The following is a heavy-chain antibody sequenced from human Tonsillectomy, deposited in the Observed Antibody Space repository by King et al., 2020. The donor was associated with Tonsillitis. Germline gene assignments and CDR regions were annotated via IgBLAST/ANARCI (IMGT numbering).Heavy chain of an antibody. CDR2: ISYDGSNK. J-gene: IGHJ4*02. CDR1: GFTFSTYG. D-gene: IGHD3-22*01. Sequence: VQLVESGGGVVQPGRSLRLSCAASGFTFSTYGIHWVRQAPGKGLEWVALISYDGSNKYYADPVRGRFTISRDTSKNTVYLQMNSLRAEDTAVYYCARAYYYDTSRTPDYSGQGTLFTVSS. V-gene: IGHV3-33*05. CDR3: ARAYYYDTSRTPDY.